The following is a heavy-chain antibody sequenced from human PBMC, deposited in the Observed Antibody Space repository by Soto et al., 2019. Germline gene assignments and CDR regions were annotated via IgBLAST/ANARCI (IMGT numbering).Heavy chain of an antibody. CDR2: ISAYNGNT. Sequence: GASVKVSCKASGYIFTNFGISWVRQAPGQGLEWMGWISAYNGNTNYAQKFQGRVTMTTDTSTSTAYMELRSLRSDDTAVYYCARSYRSVSINWFDPWGQGTLVTVSS. CDR3: ARSYRSVSINWFDP. J-gene: IGHJ5*02. V-gene: IGHV1-18*04. D-gene: IGHD6-19*01. CDR1: GYIFTNFG.